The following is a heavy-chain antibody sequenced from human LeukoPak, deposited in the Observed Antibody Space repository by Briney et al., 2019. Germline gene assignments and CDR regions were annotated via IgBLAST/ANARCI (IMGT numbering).Heavy chain of an antibody. Sequence: PSETLSLTCTVSGGSISSSSYYWGWIRQPPGKGLEWIGSIYYSGSTYYNPSLKSRVTIPVDTSKNQFSLRLNSVTAADSAVYFCARVGYYPNSGSTFDYWGLGTLVTVSS. V-gene: IGHV4-39*01. J-gene: IGHJ4*02. CDR3: ARVGYYPNSGSTFDY. CDR1: GGSISSSSYY. D-gene: IGHD3-10*01. CDR2: IYYSGST.